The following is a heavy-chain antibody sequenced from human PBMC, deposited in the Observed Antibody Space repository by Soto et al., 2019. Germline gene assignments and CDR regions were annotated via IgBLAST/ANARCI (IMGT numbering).Heavy chain of an antibody. CDR2: FYSSGSP. D-gene: IGHD3-22*01. CDR1: GGSLSGYY. CDR3: AREFYYDSSGIGFAS. J-gene: IGHJ4*02. Sequence: SETLSLTCTVSGGSLSGYYWSWIRQPPGKGLEWIGDFYSSGSPHHNPSLKNRVSISEDRSKNEFSLKLSSVTAADTAIYYCAREFYYDSSGIGFASSAQGTLVTVSS. V-gene: IGHV4-59*01.